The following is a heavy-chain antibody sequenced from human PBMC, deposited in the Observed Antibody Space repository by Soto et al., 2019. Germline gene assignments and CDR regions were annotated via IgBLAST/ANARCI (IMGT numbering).Heavy chain of an antibody. J-gene: IGHJ5*02. V-gene: IGHV1-8*01. CDR3: ARGLEWSWSLDP. Sequence: ASVKVSCKASGYTFTSYDINWVRQTAGQGLEWMGWMSPKTANTGYAQKFQGRVTMTRSTSISTAYMELSSLTSEDTAMYYCARGLEWSWSLDPWGQGTLVTVSS. CDR1: GYTFTSYD. CDR2: MSPKTANT. D-gene: IGHD3-3*01.